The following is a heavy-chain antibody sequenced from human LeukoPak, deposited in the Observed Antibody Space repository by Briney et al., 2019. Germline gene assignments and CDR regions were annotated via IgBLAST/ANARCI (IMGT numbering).Heavy chain of an antibody. Sequence: GESLKISCKGSGYSISNYWIGWVRQMPGKGLEWMGIIYPGDSDTRYSPPFQGQVTISADKSIRTAYLQWSSLKASDTAIYYCARRSAVARFDYWGQGTLVTVSS. CDR3: ARRSAVARFDY. D-gene: IGHD6-19*01. CDR1: GYSISNYW. CDR2: IYPGDSDT. J-gene: IGHJ4*02. V-gene: IGHV5-51*01.